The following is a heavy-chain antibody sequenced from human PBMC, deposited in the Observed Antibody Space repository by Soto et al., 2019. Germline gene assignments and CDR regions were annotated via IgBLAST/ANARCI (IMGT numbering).Heavy chain of an antibody. CDR3: ARPAPVGLSWGLDYYYYGMDV. CDR1: GYTFTGYY. V-gene: IGHV1-2*02. D-gene: IGHD7-27*01. Sequence: ASVKVSCKASGYTFTGYYMHWVRQAPGQGLEWMGWINPNSGGTNYAQKFQGRVTMTRDTSISTAYMELSRLRSDDTAVDYCARPAPVGLSWGLDYYYYGMDVWGQGTTVTVSS. CDR2: INPNSGGT. J-gene: IGHJ6*02.